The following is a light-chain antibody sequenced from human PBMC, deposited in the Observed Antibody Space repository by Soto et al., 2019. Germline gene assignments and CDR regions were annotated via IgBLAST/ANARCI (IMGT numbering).Light chain of an antibody. CDR2: AAS. CDR1: QSISSY. J-gene: IGKJ3*01. V-gene: IGKV1-39*01. CDR3: QQSYSTPFN. Sequence: DIQMTQSPSSLSASVGDRVTITCRASQSISSYLNWYQQKPGKDPKLLIYAASSLQSGVPSRFSGSGSGTDFTLTISSLQPEDFATYYCQQSYSTPFNFGPGTKVDIK.